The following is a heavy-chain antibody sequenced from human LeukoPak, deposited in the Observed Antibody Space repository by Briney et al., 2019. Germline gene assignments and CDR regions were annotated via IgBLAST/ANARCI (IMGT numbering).Heavy chain of an antibody. CDR2: IIPILGIA. CDR3: ARDRQLLWFGELFQREHWFDP. V-gene: IGHV1-69*04. J-gene: IGHJ5*02. D-gene: IGHD3-10*01. Sequence: SVKVSCKASGGTFSSYAISWVQQAPGQGLEWMGRIIPILGIANYAQKFQGRVTITADKSTSTAYMELSSLRSEDTAVYYCARDRQLLWFGELFQREHWFDPWGQGTLVTVSS. CDR1: GGTFSSYA.